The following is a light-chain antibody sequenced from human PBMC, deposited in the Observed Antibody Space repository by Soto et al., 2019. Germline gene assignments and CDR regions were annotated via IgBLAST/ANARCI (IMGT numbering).Light chain of an antibody. Sequence: NFMLTQPHSVSESPGKTVTISCTRSSGSIASNYVQWYQQRPGSSPTTVIYEDNQRPSGVPDRFSASIDSSSNSASLTISGLKTEDEGDYYCQSYESSNPEVVFCGGTKRTVL. CDR2: EDN. J-gene: IGLJ2*01. CDR3: QSYESSNPEVV. V-gene: IGLV6-57*01. CDR1: SGSIASNY.